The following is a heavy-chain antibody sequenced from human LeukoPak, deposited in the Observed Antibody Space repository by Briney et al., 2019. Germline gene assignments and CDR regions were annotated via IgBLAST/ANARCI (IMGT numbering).Heavy chain of an antibody. J-gene: IGHJ4*02. CDR2: IYPGDSDT. CDR3: AIGYSSGWYPTWRFDY. V-gene: IGHV5-51*01. Sequence: GESLKISCKGSGYSFTSYWIGWVRQMPGKGLEWMGIIYPGDSDTRYSPSFQGQVTISADKSISTAYLQWSSLKASDTAMYYCAIGYSSGWYPTWRFDYWGQGTLVTVSS. D-gene: IGHD6-19*01. CDR1: GYSFTSYW.